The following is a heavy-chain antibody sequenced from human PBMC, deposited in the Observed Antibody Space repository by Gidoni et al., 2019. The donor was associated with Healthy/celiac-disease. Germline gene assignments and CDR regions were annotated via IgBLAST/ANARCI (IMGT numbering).Heavy chain of an antibody. J-gene: IGHJ6*02. Sequence: QVQLVQSGAEVKKPGSSEKVACKASGGNFSIYAISWVRQAPGQGLEWMGGIIPIFGTTNYAQKFQGRVTITADESTSTAYMELSSLRSEDTAVYYCARGRGGYYYYYGMDVWGQGTTVTVSS. D-gene: IGHD2-15*01. CDR1: GGNFSIYA. CDR3: ARGRGGYYYYYGMDV. CDR2: IIPIFGTT. V-gene: IGHV1-69*01.